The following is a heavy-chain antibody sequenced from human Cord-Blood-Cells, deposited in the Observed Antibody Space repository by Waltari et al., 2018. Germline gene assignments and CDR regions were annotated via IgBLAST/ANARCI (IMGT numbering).Heavy chain of an antibody. CDR2: ISWNSCSI. Sequence: EVQLVESGGGLVQPGRSLRLSCAASGFTFDDYAMHWVRQAPGKGLEWVSGISWNSCSIGDADSVKGRFTISRDNAKNSLYLQMNSLRAEDTALYYCASGYCSSTSCPMKDYWGQGTLVTVSS. V-gene: IGHV3-9*01. CDR3: ASGYCSSTSCPMKDY. D-gene: IGHD2-2*01. J-gene: IGHJ4*02. CDR1: GFTFDDYA.